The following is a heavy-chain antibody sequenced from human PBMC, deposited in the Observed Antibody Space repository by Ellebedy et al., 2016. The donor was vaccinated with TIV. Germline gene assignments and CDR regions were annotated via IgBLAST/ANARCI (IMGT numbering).Heavy chain of an antibody. J-gene: IGHJ4*02. V-gene: IGHV1-46*04. Sequence: ASVKVSCKPSGYTFTSYSMHWVRQPPGQGLEWMGIINPSGGSASYAQKLQGRVTMTRDTSTRTVYMELSRLRFEDTAVYFCARDGMTGLDYWGQGTLVTVSS. CDR3: ARDGMTGLDY. D-gene: IGHD3-9*01. CDR1: GYTFTSYS. CDR2: INPSGGSA.